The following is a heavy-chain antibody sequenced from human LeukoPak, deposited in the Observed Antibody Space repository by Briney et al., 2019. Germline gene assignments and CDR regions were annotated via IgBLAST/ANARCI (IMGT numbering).Heavy chain of an antibody. Sequence: PGGSLRLSCAASGFTVSSNYMSWVRQAPGRGLEWVSVIYSGGSIYYADSVKGRFTLSRDNAKKSLSLQMSSLRAEDTAIYYCARSNRDAFDMWGQGTVVTVSS. D-gene: IGHD2/OR15-2a*01. CDR2: IYSGGSI. V-gene: IGHV3-53*01. J-gene: IGHJ3*02. CDR3: ARSNRDAFDM. CDR1: GFTVSSNY.